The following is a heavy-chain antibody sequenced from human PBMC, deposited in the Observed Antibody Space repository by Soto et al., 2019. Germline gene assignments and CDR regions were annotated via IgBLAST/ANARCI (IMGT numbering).Heavy chain of an antibody. J-gene: IGHJ4*02. Sequence: SETLSLTCTVSGGSISGYYWSWIRQPPGKGLEWIGYMYNTGSTVYNPSFKSRVTISMDTSKNQFSLKLSSVSAADTAVYYCARGPSGDKVDYWGQGTLVTVSS. V-gene: IGHV4-59*08. CDR3: ARGPSGDKVDY. CDR1: GGSISGYY. CDR2: MYNTGST. D-gene: IGHD7-27*01.